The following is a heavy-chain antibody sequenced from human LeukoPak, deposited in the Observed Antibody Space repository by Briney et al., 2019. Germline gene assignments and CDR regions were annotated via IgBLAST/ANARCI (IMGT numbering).Heavy chain of an antibody. D-gene: IGHD6-13*01. CDR1: GFTFSSYW. Sequence: GGSLRLSCAASGFTFSSYWMHWVCQAPGKGLVWVSRINSDGSSTSYADSVKGRFTISRDNAKNTLYLQMNSLRAEDTAVYYCARDGQQLVNHYFDYWGQGTLVTVSS. V-gene: IGHV3-74*01. CDR2: INSDGSST. J-gene: IGHJ4*02. CDR3: ARDGQQLVNHYFDY.